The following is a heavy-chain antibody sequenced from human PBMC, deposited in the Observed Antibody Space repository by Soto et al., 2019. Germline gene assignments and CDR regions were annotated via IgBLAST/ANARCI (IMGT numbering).Heavy chain of an antibody. J-gene: IGHJ6*02. CDR2: ISYDGENK. D-gene: IGHD6-19*01. V-gene: IGHV3-30*18. Sequence: QVQLVESGGGVVQPGRSLRLSCAASGFTFSSYGMHWVRQAPGKGLEWVAVISYDGENKYYADSVKGRFTISRDNSKITLYLQMNSLRAEDTAVYYCAKDYLQWLLARYYYGMDVRGHGTTVTVSS. CDR1: GFTFSSYG. CDR3: AKDYLQWLLARYYYGMDV.